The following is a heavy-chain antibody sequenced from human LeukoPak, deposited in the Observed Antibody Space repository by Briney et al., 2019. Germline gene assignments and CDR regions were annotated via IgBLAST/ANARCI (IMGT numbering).Heavy chain of an antibody. J-gene: IGHJ6*03. V-gene: IGHV3-30*03. D-gene: IGHD5-12*01. CDR3: ARGGSGYDPPYYYYYYMDV. CDR1: GFTFSSYS. CDR2: ISYDGSNK. Sequence: GGSLRLSCAASGFTFSSYSMNWVRQAPGKGLEWVAVISYDGSNKYYADSVKARFTISRDNSKHTLYLQMNSLTAEDTAVYYCARGGSGYDPPYYYYYYMDVWGKGTTVTVSS.